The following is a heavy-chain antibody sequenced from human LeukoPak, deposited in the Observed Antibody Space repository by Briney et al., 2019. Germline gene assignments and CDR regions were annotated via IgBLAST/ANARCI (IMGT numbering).Heavy chain of an antibody. D-gene: IGHD3-10*01. CDR1: GFTFSRYA. V-gene: IGHV3-33*08. Sequence: GGSLRLSWSASGFTFSRYAMLGLRQAPGKGLEWVAVIWYDGSNKYYADSVKGRFIISRDNSMNTLYLQMNSLRAEDTAVYYCARGNHYCGSGCYDCWRQGTLVTVSS. J-gene: IGHJ4*02. CDR3: ARGNHYCGSGCYDC. CDR2: IWYDGSNK.